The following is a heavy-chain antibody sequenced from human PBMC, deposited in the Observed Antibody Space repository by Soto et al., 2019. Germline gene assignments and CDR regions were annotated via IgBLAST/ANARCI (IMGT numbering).Heavy chain of an antibody. CDR3: ARDRRVDIVATIPGY. CDR1: GFTFSGYY. D-gene: IGHD5-12*01. V-gene: IGHV3-11*01. CDR2: ISSSGSTI. J-gene: IGHJ4*02. Sequence: GGSLRLSCAASGFTFSGYYMSWIRQAPGKGLEWVSYISSSGSTIYYADSVKGRFTISRDNAKNSLYLQMNSLRAEDTAVYYCARDRRVDIVATIPGYWGQGTLVTVSS.